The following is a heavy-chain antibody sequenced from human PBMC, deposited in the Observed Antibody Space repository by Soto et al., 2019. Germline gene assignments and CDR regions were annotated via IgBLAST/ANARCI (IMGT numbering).Heavy chain of an antibody. J-gene: IGHJ4*01. Sequence: QVQLQESGPGLVKPSQTLSLTCTVSGGSISSGGYYWSWIRQHPGKGLEWIGYIYYSGSTYYNPSLKSRVTISVDTSKNQFSLKLSSVTAADTAVYYCARFFDKPTVIGKYFDYWGHGTLVTVSS. CDR1: GGSISSGGYY. CDR3: ARFFDKPTVIGKYFDY. CDR2: IYYSGST. V-gene: IGHV4-31*03. D-gene: IGHD4-4*01.